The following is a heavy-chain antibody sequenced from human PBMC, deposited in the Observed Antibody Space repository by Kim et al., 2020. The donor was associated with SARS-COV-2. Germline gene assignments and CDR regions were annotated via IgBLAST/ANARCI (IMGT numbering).Heavy chain of an antibody. CDR1: GFTFSSYS. D-gene: IGHD3-10*01. V-gene: IGHV3-21*01. CDR3: ARDTITMVRGAGGDLFY. J-gene: IGHJ4*02. Sequence: GGSLRLSCAASGFTFSSYSMNWVRQAPGKGLEWVSSISSSSSYIYYADSVKGRFTISRDNAKNSLYLQMNSLRAEDTAVYYCARDTITMVRGAGGDLFYWGQGTLVTVSS. CDR2: ISSSSSYI.